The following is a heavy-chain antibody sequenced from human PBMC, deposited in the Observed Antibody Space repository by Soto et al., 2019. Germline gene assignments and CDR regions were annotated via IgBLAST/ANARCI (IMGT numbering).Heavy chain of an antibody. CDR3: ASYILTGHNWFDP. J-gene: IGHJ5*02. D-gene: IGHD3-9*01. Sequence: SETLSLTCAVSGGSISSGGYSWSWIRQPPGKGLEWIGYIYHSGSTYYNPSLKSRVTISVDRSKNQFSLKLSSVTAADTAVYYCASYILTGHNWFDPWGQGTLVTVSS. V-gene: IGHV4-30-2*01. CDR2: IYHSGST. CDR1: GGSISSGGYS.